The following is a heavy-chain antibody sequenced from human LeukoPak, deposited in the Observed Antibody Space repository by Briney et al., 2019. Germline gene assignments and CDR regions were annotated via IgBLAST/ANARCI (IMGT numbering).Heavy chain of an antibody. CDR3: ARVPTRRSSWPGNWFDP. CDR1: GGSISSYY. CDR2: IYYSGST. V-gene: IGHV4-59*08. Sequence: SETLSLTCTVSGGSISSYYWSWIRQPPGKGLEWIGYIYYSGSTNYNPSLKSRVTISVDTSKNQFSLKLSSVTAADTAVYYCARVPTRRSSWPGNWFDPWGQGTLVTVSS. J-gene: IGHJ5*02. D-gene: IGHD6-13*01.